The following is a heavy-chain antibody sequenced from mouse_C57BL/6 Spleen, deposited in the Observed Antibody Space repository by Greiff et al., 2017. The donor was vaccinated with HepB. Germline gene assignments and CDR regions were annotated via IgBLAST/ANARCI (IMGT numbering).Heavy chain of an antibody. D-gene: IGHD2-12*01. CDR1: GFTFSSYA. Sequence: EVMLVESGGGLVKPGGSLKLSCAASGFTFSSYAMSWVRQTPEKRLEWVATISDGGSYTYYPDNVKGRCTISRDNTKNNLYLQMSHLKSEDTAMYYCAREVTVMDYWGQGTSVTVSS. CDR3: AREVTVMDY. J-gene: IGHJ4*01. CDR2: ISDGGSYT. V-gene: IGHV5-4*01.